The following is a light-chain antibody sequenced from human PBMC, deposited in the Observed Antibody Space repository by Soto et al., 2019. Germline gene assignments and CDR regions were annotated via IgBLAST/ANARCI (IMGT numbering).Light chain of an antibody. Sequence: QSVLTQPASVSGPPGQSITISCTGTTSDVGGFDYVSWYQQHPGKAPKLIIYEVTNRPSGVSNRFSGSKSGDTASLTISGLQADDGADYYCSSHTSSSTPYIFGTGTKVTV. V-gene: IGLV2-14*01. CDR3: SSHTSSSTPYI. CDR1: TSDVGGFDY. J-gene: IGLJ1*01. CDR2: EVT.